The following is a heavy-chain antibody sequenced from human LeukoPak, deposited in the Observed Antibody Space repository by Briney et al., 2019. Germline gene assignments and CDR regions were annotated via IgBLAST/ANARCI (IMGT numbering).Heavy chain of an antibody. CDR3: ARANRVSYGDYNYFDY. D-gene: IGHD4-17*01. Sequence: SVKVSCTASGGTFSSYAISWVRQAPGQGLEWMGGIIPIFGTANYAQKFQGRVTITADESTSTACMELSSLRSEDTAVYYCARANRVSYGDYNYFDYWGQGTLVTVSS. J-gene: IGHJ4*02. CDR1: GGTFSSYA. V-gene: IGHV1-69*13. CDR2: IIPIFGTA.